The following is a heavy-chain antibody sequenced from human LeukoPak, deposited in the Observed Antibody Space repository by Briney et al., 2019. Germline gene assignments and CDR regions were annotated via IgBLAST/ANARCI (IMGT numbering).Heavy chain of an antibody. CDR2: ISFDRTNT. Sequence: GGSLRLSCAASGFTFSSHGMHWVRQAPGKGLEWVAVISFDRTNTFYTDSVKGRFTISRDNSKNTLCLQMDSLRAEDTAVYYCARDLAVDTAMVKNCFDPWGQGTLVTVSS. V-gene: IGHV3-30*03. D-gene: IGHD5-18*01. J-gene: IGHJ5*02. CDR1: GFTFSSHG. CDR3: ARDLAVDTAMVKNCFDP.